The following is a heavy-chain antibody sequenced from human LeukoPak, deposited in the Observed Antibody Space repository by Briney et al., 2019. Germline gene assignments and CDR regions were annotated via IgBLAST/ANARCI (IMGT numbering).Heavy chain of an antibody. J-gene: IGHJ4*02. CDR1: GGSITSYY. Sequence: SETLSLTCTVSGGSITSYYWSWIRQPPGKGLEWIGSIYYSGSTYYNPSLKSRVTISVDTSKNQFSLKLSSVTAADTAVYYCARVNKRYCSGGSCYFFDYWGQGTLVTVSS. CDR3: ARVNKRYCSGGSCYFFDY. V-gene: IGHV4-59*01. CDR2: IYYSGST. D-gene: IGHD2-15*01.